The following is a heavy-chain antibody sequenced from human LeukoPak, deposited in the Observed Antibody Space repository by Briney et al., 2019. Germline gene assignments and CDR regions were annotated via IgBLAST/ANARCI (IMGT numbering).Heavy chain of an antibody. Sequence: GASVKVSCKASGHTFPSYVINWVRQAPGQGLEWMGWISVYNGNTNYAQNLQGRVTMTTDTSTSTAYMELRSLRSDDTAVYYCVREGLKGVATINYYYGLDVWGQGTTVTVSS. CDR2: ISVYNGNT. CDR3: VREGLKGVATINYYYGLDV. J-gene: IGHJ6*02. V-gene: IGHV1-18*01. D-gene: IGHD5-24*01. CDR1: GHTFPSYV.